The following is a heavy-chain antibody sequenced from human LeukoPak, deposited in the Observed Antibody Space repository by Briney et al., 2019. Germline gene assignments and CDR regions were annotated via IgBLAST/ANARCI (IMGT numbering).Heavy chain of an antibody. CDR2: IWYDGSNK. Sequence: PGRSLRLSCAASGFTFSSYGMHWVRQAPGKGLEWVAVIWYDGSNKYYADSVKGRFTISRDNSKNTLYLQMNSLRAEDTAVYYCARDPAHYDILTGHTFGGYYGMDVWGQGTTVTVSS. V-gene: IGHV3-33*01. CDR1: GFTFSSYG. D-gene: IGHD3-9*01. J-gene: IGHJ6*02. CDR3: ARDPAHYDILTGHTFGGYYGMDV.